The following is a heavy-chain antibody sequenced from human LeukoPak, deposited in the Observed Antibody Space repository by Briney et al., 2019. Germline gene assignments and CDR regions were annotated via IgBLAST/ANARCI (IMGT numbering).Heavy chain of an antibody. Sequence: SETLSLTCAVSGYSISSGYYWGCIRQPPGKGLEWIGSIYHSGSTYYNPSLKSRVTISVDTSKNQFSLKLSSVTAADTAVYYCAIRFLEWTDFDYWGQGTLVTVSS. J-gene: IGHJ4*02. V-gene: IGHV4-38-2*01. CDR1: GYSISSGYY. D-gene: IGHD3-3*01. CDR3: AIRFLEWTDFDY. CDR2: IYHSGST.